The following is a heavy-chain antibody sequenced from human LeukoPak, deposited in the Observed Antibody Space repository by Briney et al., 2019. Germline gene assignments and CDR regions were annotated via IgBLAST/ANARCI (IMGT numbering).Heavy chain of an antibody. CDR1: GFTFSSYW. J-gene: IGHJ6*03. Sequence: GGSLRLSCAASGFTFSSYWMSWVRQAPGKGLEWVANIKQDGSEKYYVDSVKGRFTISRDNAKNSLYLQMNSLRAEDTAVYYCARDGYCSGGSCYYYYYMDVWGKGTTVTISS. D-gene: IGHD2-15*01. CDR2: IKQDGSEK. CDR3: ARDGYCSGGSCYYYYYMDV. V-gene: IGHV3-7*01.